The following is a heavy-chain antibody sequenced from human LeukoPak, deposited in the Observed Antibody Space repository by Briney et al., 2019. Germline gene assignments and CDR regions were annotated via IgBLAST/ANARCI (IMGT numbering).Heavy chain of an antibody. CDR1: GFTFSIYS. J-gene: IGHJ4*02. D-gene: IGHD3-22*01. Sequence: GGSLRLSCAASGFTFSIYSMNWVRQAPGKGVEWVSSISSSSSYIYYADSVKGRFTISRDNAKNSLYLQMNSLRAEDTAVYYCARDLGYYDSSGYYGTVYWGQGTLVTVSS. CDR2: ISSSSSYI. CDR3: ARDLGYYDSSGYYGTVY. V-gene: IGHV3-21*01.